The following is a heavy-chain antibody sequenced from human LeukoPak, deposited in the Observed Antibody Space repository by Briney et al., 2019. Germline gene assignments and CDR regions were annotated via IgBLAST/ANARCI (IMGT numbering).Heavy chain of an antibody. CDR1: GFIFSSHG. CDR2: ISGSDSIT. V-gene: IGHV3-23*01. CDR3: ATQGRGMVVAAYYYYYMDV. Sequence: PGGTLRLSCAASGFIFSSHGMSWVRQAPGKGLEWVSGISGSDSITYYTDSVEGRFTISRDISKNTLYLQMNSLRSDDTAVYYCATQGRGMVVAAYYYYYMDVWGKGTTVTVSS. J-gene: IGHJ6*03. D-gene: IGHD2-15*01.